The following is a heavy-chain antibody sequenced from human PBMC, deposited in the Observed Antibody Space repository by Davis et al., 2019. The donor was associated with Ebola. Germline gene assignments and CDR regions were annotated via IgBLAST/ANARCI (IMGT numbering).Heavy chain of an antibody. D-gene: IGHD2-2*01. V-gene: IGHV4-59*01. Sequence: SETLSLTCAVYGGSFSSYYWSWIRQPPGKGLEWIGYIYYSGSTNYNPSLKSRVTISVDTSKNQFSLKLSSVTAADTAVYYCARARGYCISTSCYSSYYGMDVWGQGTTVTVSS. CDR2: IYYSGST. J-gene: IGHJ6*02. CDR1: GGSFSSYY. CDR3: ARARGYCISTSCYSSYYGMDV.